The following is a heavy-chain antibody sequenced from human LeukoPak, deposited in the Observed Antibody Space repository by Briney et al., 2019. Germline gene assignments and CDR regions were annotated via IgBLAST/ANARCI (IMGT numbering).Heavy chain of an antibody. CDR2: IKQDGSEK. V-gene: IGHV3-7*01. D-gene: IGHD6-19*01. CDR1: GFTFSSYW. CDR3: ARDIAVAGTHYGMDV. J-gene: IGHJ6*02. Sequence: GALRLSCAASGFTFSSYWMSWVRQAPGKGLEWVANIKQDGSEKYYVDSVKGRFTISRDNAKNSLYLQMNSLRAEDTAVYYCARDIAVAGTHYGMDVWGQGTTVTVSS.